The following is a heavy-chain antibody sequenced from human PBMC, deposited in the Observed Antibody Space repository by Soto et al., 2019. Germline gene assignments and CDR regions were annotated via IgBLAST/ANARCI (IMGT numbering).Heavy chain of an antibody. CDR2: VYYSGST. CDR1: GGSISSYY. J-gene: IGHJ6*02. V-gene: IGHV4-59*08. D-gene: IGHD3-16*02. CDR3: ARHRWTNYYYHGLDV. Sequence: QVQLQESGPGLVKPSETLSLTCTVSGGSISSYYWSWIRQPPGKGLEWIGYVYYSGSTNYSPSLESRATISVDPSKNQFSRKLSSVPAADTAVYYCARHRWTNYYYHGLDVWGQGTTVTVSS.